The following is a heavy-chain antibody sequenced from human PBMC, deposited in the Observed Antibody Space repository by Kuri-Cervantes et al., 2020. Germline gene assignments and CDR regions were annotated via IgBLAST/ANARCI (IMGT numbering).Heavy chain of an antibody. CDR3: ARANGWIDS. CDR1: GGSDSSASHN. D-gene: IGHD6-19*01. Sequence: SETLSLTCTVSGGSDSSASHNWSWLRQSPGKGLEWIGYIFNSGTTSYNPPLKRRVTISADTSNNQFFLELTSLTAADTAVYYCARANGWIDSWGQGTLVTVSS. CDR2: IFNSGTT. J-gene: IGHJ4*02. V-gene: IGHV4-61*01.